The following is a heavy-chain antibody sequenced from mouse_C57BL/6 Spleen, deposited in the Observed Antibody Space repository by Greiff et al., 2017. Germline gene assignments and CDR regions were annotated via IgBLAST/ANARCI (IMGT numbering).Heavy chain of an antibody. CDR3: TTWTGSYSNY. D-gene: IGHD2-5*01. CDR2: IDPENGDT. CDR1: GFNIKDDY. Sequence: VQLQQSGAELVRPGASVKLSCTASGFNIKDDYMHWVKQRPEQGLEWIGWIDPENGDTEYASKFQGKATITADTSSNTAYLQLSSLTSEDTAVYYCTTWTGSYSNYWGQGTTLTVSS. V-gene: IGHV14-4*01. J-gene: IGHJ2*01.